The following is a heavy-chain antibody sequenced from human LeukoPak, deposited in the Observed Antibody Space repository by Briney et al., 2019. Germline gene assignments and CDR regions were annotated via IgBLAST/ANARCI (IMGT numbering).Heavy chain of an antibody. D-gene: IGHD6-19*01. J-gene: IGHJ4*02. CDR3: ARAIFSRGWYLVDY. CDR2: ISTRIDYM. V-gene: IGHV3-21*01. Sequence: GGSLRLSCAASGFPFSSYSMNWVRRAPGRGLEWVSSISTRIDYMYYADSVKGRFTISRDNARNSLYLQMNSLRAEDTAVYYCARAIFSRGWYLVDYWGQGTLVTVSS. CDR1: GFPFSSYS.